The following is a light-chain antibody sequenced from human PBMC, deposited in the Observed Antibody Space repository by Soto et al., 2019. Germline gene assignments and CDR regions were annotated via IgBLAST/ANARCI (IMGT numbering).Light chain of an antibody. CDR2: KAS. Sequence: DIQMTHSPSTLSGSVGDRVTITCRASQTISSWLAWYQQKPGKAPKLLIYKASTLKSGVPSRFSGSGSGTEFTLTISSLQPDDFATYYCQHDISYSEAVGQGTMVDSK. CDR1: QTISSW. CDR3: QHDISYSEA. V-gene: IGKV1-5*03. J-gene: IGKJ1*01.